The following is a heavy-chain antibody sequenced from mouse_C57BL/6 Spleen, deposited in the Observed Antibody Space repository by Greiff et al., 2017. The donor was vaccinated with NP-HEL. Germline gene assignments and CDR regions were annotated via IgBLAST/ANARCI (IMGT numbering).Heavy chain of an antibody. V-gene: IGHV3-6*01. CDR3: AREDGNYVSYFDY. Sequence: EVKLMESGPGLVKPSQSLSLTCSVTGYSITSGYYWNWIRQFPGNKLEWMGYISYDGSNNYNPSLKNRISITRDTSKNQFFLKLNSVTTEDTATYYCAREDGNYVSYFDYWGQGTTLTVSS. D-gene: IGHD2-1*01. J-gene: IGHJ2*01. CDR2: ISYDGSN. CDR1: GYSITSGYY.